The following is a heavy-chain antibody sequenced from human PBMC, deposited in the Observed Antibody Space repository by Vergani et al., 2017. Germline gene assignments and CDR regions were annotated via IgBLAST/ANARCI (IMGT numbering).Heavy chain of an antibody. J-gene: IGHJ6*02. V-gene: IGHV3-23*01. Sequence: EVQLFESGGGLVQPGGSLRLSCAASGFTFSSYAMSWVRQAPGKGLEWVSAISGSGGSTYYADSVKGRFTISRDNSKNSLYLQMNSLRAEDTAVYYCARELSKSSGWYYYYYGMDVWGQGTTVTVSS. D-gene: IGHD6-19*01. CDR2: ISGSGGST. CDR1: GFTFSSYA. CDR3: ARELSKSSGWYYYYYGMDV.